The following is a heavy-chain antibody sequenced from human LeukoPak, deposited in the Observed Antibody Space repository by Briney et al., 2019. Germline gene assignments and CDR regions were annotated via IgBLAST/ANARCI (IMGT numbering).Heavy chain of an antibody. CDR2: IDWDDDK. CDR1: GFSLRINGMC. CDR3: ARAYYYGSGSYYCDY. Sequence: SGPALVKPTQTLTLTCTFSGFSLRINGMCVSWIRQPPGKALEWLARIDWDDDKYYSTSLKTRLSISKDTSKNQVVLTMTNVDPVDTATYYCARAYYYGSGSYYCDYWGQGTLVTVSS. V-gene: IGHV2-70*11. J-gene: IGHJ4*02. D-gene: IGHD3-10*01.